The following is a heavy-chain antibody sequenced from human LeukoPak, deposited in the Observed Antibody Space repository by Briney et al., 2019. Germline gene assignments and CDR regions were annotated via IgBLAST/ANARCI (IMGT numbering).Heavy chain of an antibody. Sequence: PGGSLRLSCAASGFTLSSYWMHWVRQVPGQGLVWVSRIISDGSSISYADSVKGRFSISRDNAKNSLYLQMNSLRAEDTAVYYCASRYSPFDFWGQGTLVTVSS. CDR3: ASRYSPFDF. V-gene: IGHV3-74*01. D-gene: IGHD5-18*01. CDR2: IISDGSSI. CDR1: GFTLSSYW. J-gene: IGHJ4*02.